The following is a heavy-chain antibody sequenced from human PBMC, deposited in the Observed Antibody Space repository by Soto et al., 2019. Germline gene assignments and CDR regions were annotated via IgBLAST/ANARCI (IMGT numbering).Heavy chain of an antibody. CDR2: IYYSGST. D-gene: IGHD2-21*01. Sequence: SETRSLTCTVSGGSISSYYWSWIRQPPGKGLEWIGYIYYSGSTNYNPYLKSRVTISVXXXKXXXXLKXSSXTPPXTAVYYFARDRCPILPAYWLDPWGQRTLVTVSS. CDR1: GGSISSYY. CDR3: ARDRCPILPAYWLDP. J-gene: IGHJ5*02. V-gene: IGHV4-59*01.